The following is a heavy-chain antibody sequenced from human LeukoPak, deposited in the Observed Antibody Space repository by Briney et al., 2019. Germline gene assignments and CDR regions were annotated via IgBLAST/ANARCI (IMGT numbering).Heavy chain of an antibody. CDR3: ARIYSFDAFDL. J-gene: IGHJ3*01. CDR1: GFTFSSYG. CDR2: ITISSRYI. V-gene: IGHV3-21*01. Sequence: PGGSLRLSCVASGFTFSSYGMNWVRQAPGKGLEWVSSITISSRYIYYADSVKGRFTISRDNAKSSLFLQMDSLRVEDTAVYYCARIYSFDAFDLWGQGTMVTVS. D-gene: IGHD4-11*01.